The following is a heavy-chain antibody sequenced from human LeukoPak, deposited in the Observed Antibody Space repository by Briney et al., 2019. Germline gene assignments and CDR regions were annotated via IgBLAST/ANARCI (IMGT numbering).Heavy chain of an antibody. V-gene: IGHV4-38-2*01. CDR3: ARLLLGYYFDS. CDR2: IYHSGSA. CDR1: GYSFSSGYY. J-gene: IGHJ4*02. Sequence: SETLSLTCAVSGYSFSSGYYWGWIRPPPGKGLEWLGYIYHSGSAYYNPSLKSRVTISGDTSKNQLSLKLTSVTAADTAVYYCARLLLGYYFDSWAQRTLVSVS. D-gene: IGHD2-15*01.